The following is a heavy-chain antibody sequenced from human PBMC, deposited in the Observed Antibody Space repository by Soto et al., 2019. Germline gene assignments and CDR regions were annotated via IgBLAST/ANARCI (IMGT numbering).Heavy chain of an antibody. J-gene: IGHJ4*02. CDR1: GFDFSNYG. V-gene: IGHV3-23*01. CDR2: ISGTAHAS. Sequence: EVQLLESGGGLVQPGGSLRISCAASGFDFSNYGMSWVRQAPGKGLEWVSAISGTAHASYYAASVKGRCTISRDNSKNTLYLHMHSLSVDHSAGYFFVKDAPHPFSVWGQGTLVTVPS. D-gene: IGHD3-3*02. CDR3: VKDAPHPFSV.